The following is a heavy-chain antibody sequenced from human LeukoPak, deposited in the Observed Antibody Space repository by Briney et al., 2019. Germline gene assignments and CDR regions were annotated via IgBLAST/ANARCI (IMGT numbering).Heavy chain of an antibody. CDR3: ARDPYDYVWGSYLPPSY. CDR1: GFTFSSYS. D-gene: IGHD3-16*02. V-gene: IGHV3-21*01. J-gene: IGHJ4*02. CDR2: ISSSSYI. Sequence: PGGSLRLSCAASGFTFSSYSMNWVRQAPGKGLEWDSSISSSSYIYYADSVKGRFTISRDNAKNSLYLQMNSLRAEDTAVYYCARDPYDYVWGSYLPPSYWGQGTLVTVSS.